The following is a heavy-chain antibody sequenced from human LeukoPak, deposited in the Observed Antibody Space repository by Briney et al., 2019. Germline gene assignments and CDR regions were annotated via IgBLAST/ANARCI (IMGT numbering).Heavy chain of an antibody. V-gene: IGHV3-73*01. CDR3: AIDPNWETHN. CDR2: IRSKANSYAT. J-gene: IGHJ4*02. CDR1: GFTFSGSA. Sequence: GGSLRLSCAASGFTFSGSAMHWVRQASGKGLEWVGRIRSKANSYATAYAASVKGRFTISRDNSKNTLYLQMTNLRVDDTALYYCAIDPNWETHNWGQGVLVTVSS. D-gene: IGHD7-27*01.